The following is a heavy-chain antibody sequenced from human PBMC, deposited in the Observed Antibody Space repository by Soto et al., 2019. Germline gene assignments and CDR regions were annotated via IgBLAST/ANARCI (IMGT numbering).Heavy chain of an antibody. CDR2: ISYDGGNK. D-gene: IGHD3-3*01. J-gene: IGHJ5*02. Sequence: GGSLRLSCAASGFTFSTYAVHWVRQAPGKGLEWVAVISYDGGNKYYADSVKGRFTVSRDNTRNTLYVEMNSLRPEDTAVYYCASDSADFWSGPINGIPNWFYPWGRGTLFPVAS. CDR1: GFTFSTYA. V-gene: IGHV3-30-3*01. CDR3: ASDSADFWSGPINGIPNWFYP.